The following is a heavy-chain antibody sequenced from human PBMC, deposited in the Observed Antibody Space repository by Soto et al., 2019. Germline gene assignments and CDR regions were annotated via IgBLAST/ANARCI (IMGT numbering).Heavy chain of an antibody. CDR3: ARCIQGDYYYGMDV. CDR1: GYTFYSHS. V-gene: IGHV1-18*01. J-gene: IGHJ6*02. D-gene: IGHD5-18*01. Sequence: HAQLVQSGAEVKKPGASVKVSCKASGYTFYSHSISWVRQAPGQGLEWMGRINADYGNTQYAQKFRGRVTMTTDTSTTTVYMELTNLSSDDTAVYYCARCIQGDYYYGMDVWGQGTTVTVSS. CDR2: INADYGNT.